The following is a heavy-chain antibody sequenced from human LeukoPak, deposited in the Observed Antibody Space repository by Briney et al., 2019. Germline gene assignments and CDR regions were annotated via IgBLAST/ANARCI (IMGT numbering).Heavy chain of an antibody. CDR1: GFTFNSYA. Sequence: GGSLRLSCAASGFTFNSYAMSWVRQAPGKGLEWVSTISGSGGTTYYADSVRGRFTISRDNSKNTLYLQMNSLRVEDTAIFYCAKPSGWFDPWGQGTLVTVSS. CDR3: AKPSGWFDP. CDR2: ISGSGGTT. J-gene: IGHJ5*02. V-gene: IGHV3-23*01. D-gene: IGHD3-10*01.